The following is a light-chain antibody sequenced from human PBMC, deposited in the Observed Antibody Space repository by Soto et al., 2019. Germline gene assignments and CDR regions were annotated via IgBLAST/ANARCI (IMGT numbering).Light chain of an antibody. CDR3: LQHYAWPWT. CDR1: QSISSW. CDR2: DAS. V-gene: IGKV1-5*01. Sequence: IQMTQSPSTLSASVGDRVTITCRASQSISSWLAWYQQKPGKAPKLLIYDASSLESGVPARFSGSGSETELTLTINGLQSEDSGVYYCLQHYAWPWTFGQGTKVDIK. J-gene: IGKJ1*01.